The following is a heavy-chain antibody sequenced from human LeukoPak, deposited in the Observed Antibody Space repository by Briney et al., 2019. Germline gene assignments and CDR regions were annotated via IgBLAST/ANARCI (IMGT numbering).Heavy chain of an antibody. CDR3: AKWSSTKSFDY. J-gene: IGHJ4*02. Sequence: PGRSLRLSCAASGFTFSSYGMHWVRQAPGKGLEWVAVISYDGSNKYYADSVKGRFTFSRDNSKNTLYLQMNSLRAEDTAVYYCAKWSSTKSFDYWGQGTLVTVSS. CDR2: ISYDGSNK. CDR1: GFTFSSYG. D-gene: IGHD2-2*01. V-gene: IGHV3-30*18.